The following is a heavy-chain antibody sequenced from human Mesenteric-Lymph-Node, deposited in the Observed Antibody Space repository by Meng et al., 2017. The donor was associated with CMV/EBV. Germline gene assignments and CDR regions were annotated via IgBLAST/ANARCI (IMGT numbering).Heavy chain of an antibody. J-gene: IGHJ6*02. CDR2: ISAYNGNT. V-gene: IGHV1-18*01. CDR3: ARESSPPWELDYYYYGMDV. CDR1: GYTFTSYG. Sequence: ASVKVSCKASGYTFTSYGISWVRQASGQGLEWMGWISAYNGNTNYAQKLQGRVTMTTDTSTSAAYMELRSLRSDDTAVYYCARESSPPWELDYYYYGMDVWGQGTTVTVSS. D-gene: IGHD1-26*01.